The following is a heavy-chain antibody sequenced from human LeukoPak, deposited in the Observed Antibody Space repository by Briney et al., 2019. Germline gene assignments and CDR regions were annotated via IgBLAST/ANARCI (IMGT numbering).Heavy chain of an antibody. J-gene: IGHJ4*02. D-gene: IGHD4/OR15-4a*01. Sequence: GGSLRLSCAASGFTFNNYGMHWVRQAPGKGLEWVAFIRYNGNNQYYADSVKGRFTISRDNSKNTLYLQMNSLRAEDTAVYYCVRANYDYWGQGTLVTVSS. CDR2: IRYNGNNQ. V-gene: IGHV3-30*02. CDR1: GFTFNNYG. CDR3: VRANYDY.